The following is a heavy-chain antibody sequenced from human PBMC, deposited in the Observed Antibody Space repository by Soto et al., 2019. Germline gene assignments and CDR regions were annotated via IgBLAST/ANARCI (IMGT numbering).Heavy chain of an antibody. CDR3: ARDLGQCSGRSCYYYYGMDV. CDR1: GFTFSTYA. J-gene: IGHJ6*02. D-gene: IGHD2-15*01. V-gene: IGHV3-30-3*01. Sequence: GGSLRLSCAASGFTFSTYAIHWVRQAPGKGLEWVAVISSDGSNRHYADSVKGRLTISRDNSKNTLYLQMNSLRADDTAVYYCARDLGQCSGRSCYYYYGMDVWGQGTTVTVSS. CDR2: ISSDGSNR.